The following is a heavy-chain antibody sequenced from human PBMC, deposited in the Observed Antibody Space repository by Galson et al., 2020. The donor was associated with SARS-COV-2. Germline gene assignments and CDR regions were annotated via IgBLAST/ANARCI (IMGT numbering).Heavy chain of an antibody. J-gene: IGHJ5*02. Sequence: ASVKVSCKVSGLTLSEVSMHWVRQAPGKGLEWMGGFDPEDGEIIYAQKFQGRVTMTEDTSTNTAYMDLTSLTSEDTAVYYCTVGAFGTWGQGTLVTVSS. CDR1: GLTLSEVS. CDR2: FDPEDGEI. V-gene: IGHV1-24*01. CDR3: TVGAFGT. D-gene: IGHD3-16*01.